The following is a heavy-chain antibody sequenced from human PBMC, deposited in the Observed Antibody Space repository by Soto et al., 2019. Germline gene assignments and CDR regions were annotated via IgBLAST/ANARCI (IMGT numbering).Heavy chain of an antibody. CDR3: ARGSVECSSTSCYTSYYFDY. V-gene: IGHV3-53*01. CDR1: GFTVSSNY. CDR2: IYSGGST. Sequence: GGSLRLSCAASGFTVSSNYMSWVRQAPGKGLEWVSVIYSGGSTYYADSVKGRFTISRDNSKNTLYLQMNSLRAEDTAVYYCARGSVECSSTSCYTSYYFDYWGQGTLVTVSS. J-gene: IGHJ4*02. D-gene: IGHD2-2*02.